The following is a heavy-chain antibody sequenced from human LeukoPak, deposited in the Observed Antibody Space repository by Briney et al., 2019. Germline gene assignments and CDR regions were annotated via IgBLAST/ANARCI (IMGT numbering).Heavy chain of an antibody. CDR1: GFTFSSYA. V-gene: IGHV3-23*01. CDR2: ISGSDTT. D-gene: IGHD3-10*01. Sequence: PGGSLRLSCAASGFTFSSYALTDVRQAPGKGLEWVSTISGSDTTYYADSVRGRFTVSRDNSKSTLYLQMNSLRAEDTATYFCAKGGNYYGSGSYGDSWGQGTLVTVSS. J-gene: IGHJ4*02. CDR3: AKGGNYYGSGSYGDS.